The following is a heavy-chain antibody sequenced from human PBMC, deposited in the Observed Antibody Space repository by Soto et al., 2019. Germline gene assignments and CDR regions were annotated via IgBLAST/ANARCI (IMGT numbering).Heavy chain of an antibody. CDR2: IYYSGST. D-gene: IGHD3-16*01. Sequence: PSETLSLTCTVSGGSISSYYWSWIRQPPGKGLEWIGYIYYSGSTNYNPSLKSRVTISVDTSKNQFSLKLSSVTAADTAVYYCAGGYNWFDPWGQGTLVTVSS. V-gene: IGHV4-59*01. J-gene: IGHJ5*02. CDR1: GGSISSYY. CDR3: AGGYNWFDP.